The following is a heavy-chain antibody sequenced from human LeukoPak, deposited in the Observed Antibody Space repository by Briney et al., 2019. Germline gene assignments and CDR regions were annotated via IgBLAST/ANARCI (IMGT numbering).Heavy chain of an antibody. CDR2: ISGSGGST. J-gene: IGHJ4*02. CDR1: GFTFSSYG. CDR3: ARGWGTYRPFDY. Sequence: GGTLRLSCAASGFTFSSYGMSWVRQAPGKGLEWVSAISGSGGSTYYADSVKGRFTISRDNGKNSLYLHMNSLSAEDTAVYFCARGWGTYRPFDYWGQGTLVTVSS. V-gene: IGHV3-23*01. D-gene: IGHD3-16*02.